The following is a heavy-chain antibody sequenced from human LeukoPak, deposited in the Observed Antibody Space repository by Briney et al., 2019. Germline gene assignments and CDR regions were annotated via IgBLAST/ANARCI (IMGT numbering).Heavy chain of an antibody. CDR1: GFIFSSYW. J-gene: IGHJ4*02. CDR3: ARVNYYTT. CDR2: IKQGGNEK. Sequence: GGSLRLSCAASGFIFSSYWMSWVRQAPGKGLEWVANIKQGGNEKYYLDSVKGRFTISRDNAKNSLYLQMNSLRAEDTAVYYCARVNYYTTWGQGTLVTVSS. D-gene: IGHD3-10*01. V-gene: IGHV3-7*01.